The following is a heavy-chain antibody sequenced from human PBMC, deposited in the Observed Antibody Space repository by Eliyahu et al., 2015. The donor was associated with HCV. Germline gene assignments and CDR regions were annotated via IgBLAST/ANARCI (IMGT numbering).Heavy chain of an antibody. Sequence: EVQLVESGGGLVQPGGSLRLSCEASGFTFGNYWMHWVRQAPGKGPVWVSRIDNDGASTSYADFVRGRFTISRDNAKNTVYLQMNSLRVEDTAVYYCVRDRPSFDPWGQGTLVTVSS. CDR3: VRDRPSFDP. V-gene: IGHV3-74*01. CDR1: GFTFGNYW. J-gene: IGHJ5*02. CDR2: IDNDGAST.